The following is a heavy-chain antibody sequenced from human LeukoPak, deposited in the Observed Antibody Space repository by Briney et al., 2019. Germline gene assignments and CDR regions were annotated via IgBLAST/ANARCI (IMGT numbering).Heavy chain of an antibody. CDR1: GFTFGDYV. Sequence: GGSLRLSCTASGFTFGDYVMSWVRQAPGKGLEWVGFVRSKAYGGTTKNAASVKGRFTISRDDSRSIAYLQMNSLKTEDTAVYYCTRRYNYDSSGYYYVRDAFDIWGQGTMVTVSS. D-gene: IGHD3-22*01. J-gene: IGHJ3*02. CDR3: TRRYNYDSSGYYYVRDAFDI. V-gene: IGHV3-49*04. CDR2: VRSKAYGGTT.